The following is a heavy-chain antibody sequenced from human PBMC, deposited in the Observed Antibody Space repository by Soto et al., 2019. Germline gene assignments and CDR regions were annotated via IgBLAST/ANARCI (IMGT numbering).Heavy chain of an antibody. V-gene: IGHV1-2*04. CDR3: ARGRKSSYGAPNYYYYGMDV. D-gene: IGHD5-18*01. CDR2: INPNSGGT. Sequence: GASVKVSCKASGYTFTGYYMHWVRQAPGQGLEWMGWINPNSGGTSYAQKFQGWVTMTRDTSISTAYMELSRLRSDDTAVYYCARGRKSSYGAPNYYYYGMDVWGQGTTVTVSS. CDR1: GYTFTGYY. J-gene: IGHJ6*02.